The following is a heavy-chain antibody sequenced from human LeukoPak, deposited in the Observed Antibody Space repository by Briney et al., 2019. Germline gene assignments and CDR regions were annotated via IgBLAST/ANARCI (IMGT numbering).Heavy chain of an antibody. CDR2: ISSDGSVT. J-gene: IGHJ4*02. V-gene: IGHV3-74*03. CDR3: VRGSLRLPRSTPDY. D-gene: IGHD2-21*02. CDR1: RFSFSNYW. Sequence: PGGSLRLSCAVSRFSFSNYWMHWVRQDPGKGLVWVSYISSDGSVTKYAASVEGRFTISRDNAVNTLYLQINSLRVEDTAEYYCVRGSLRLPRSTPDYWGQGTLVTVSS.